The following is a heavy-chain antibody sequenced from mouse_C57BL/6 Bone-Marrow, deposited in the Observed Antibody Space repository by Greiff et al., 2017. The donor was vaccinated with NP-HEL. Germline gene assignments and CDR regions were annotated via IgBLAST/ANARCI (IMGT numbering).Heavy chain of an antibody. CDR2: IYPGGGYT. D-gene: IGHD1-2*01. Sequence: VKLMESGAELVRPGTSVKMSCKASGYTFTNYWIGWAKQRPGHGLEWIGDIYPGGGYTNYNEKFKGKATLTADKSSSTAYMQFSSLTSEDSAIYYCARCDYGTWFAYWGQGTLVTVSA. CDR1: GYTFTNYW. CDR3: ARCDYGTWFAY. J-gene: IGHJ3*01. V-gene: IGHV1-63*01.